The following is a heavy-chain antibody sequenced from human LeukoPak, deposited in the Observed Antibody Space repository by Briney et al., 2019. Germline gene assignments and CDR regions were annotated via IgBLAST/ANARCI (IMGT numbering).Heavy chain of an antibody. CDR3: AREVVVVPAAAQRQLYYYYYYYMDV. CDR1: GFTLSSYS. V-gene: IGHV3-21*01. J-gene: IGHJ6*03. Sequence: PGGSLRLSCAASGFTLSSYSMNWVRQAPGKGLEWVSSISSSSSYRYYADSVKGRFTISRDNAKNSLYLQMNSLRAEDTAVYYCAREVVVVPAAAQRQLYYYYYYYMDVWGKGTTVTISS. D-gene: IGHD2-2*01. CDR2: ISSSSSYR.